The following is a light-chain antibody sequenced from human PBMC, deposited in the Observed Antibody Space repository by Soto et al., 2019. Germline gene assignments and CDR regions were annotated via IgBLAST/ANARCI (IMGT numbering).Light chain of an antibody. Sequence: EIVLTQSPATLSLSPGERATLSCRASQSVGRNLAWYQQKPGQAPGLLIYDASKRATGIPARFSASGSGTDLPLPISSLGPEDSAVYYCQQWSKGPPPTFGGGTKVDIK. CDR1: QSVGRN. J-gene: IGKJ4*01. CDR2: DAS. V-gene: IGKV3-11*01. CDR3: QQWSKGPPPT.